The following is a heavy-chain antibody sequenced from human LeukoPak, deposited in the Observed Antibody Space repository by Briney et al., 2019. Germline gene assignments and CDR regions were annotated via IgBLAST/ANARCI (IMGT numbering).Heavy chain of an antibody. CDR3: ARYCGSTNCYVDAFDI. J-gene: IGHJ3*02. D-gene: IGHD2-2*01. Sequence: PSETLSLTCTVSGGSISSSSSYYWGWIRQPPGKGLEWIGTIYYSGSTYYNPSLKSRVTMSIDASKNQFSLKLSSVTAADTAVYYCARYCGSTNCYVDAFDIWGQGTVVTVSS. V-gene: IGHV4-39*01. CDR1: GGSISSSSSYY. CDR2: IYYSGST.